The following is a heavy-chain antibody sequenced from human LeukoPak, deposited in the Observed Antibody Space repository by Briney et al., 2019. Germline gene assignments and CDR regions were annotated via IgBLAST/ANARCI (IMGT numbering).Heavy chain of an antibody. CDR3: ARNYDRSVDGYNWFDP. CDR2: ITCSSSFI. Sequence: GGYLSLSCAATGFTFRTYSMNRVRQAQGQGLEWVSSITCSSSFIYYADSVKGRFTISRDNATNSLHLQMNSLRDEDTAVYFCARNYDRSVDGYNWFDPWGQGTLVTVSS. V-gene: IGHV3-21*01. J-gene: IGHJ5*02. CDR1: GFTFRTYS. D-gene: IGHD3-22*01.